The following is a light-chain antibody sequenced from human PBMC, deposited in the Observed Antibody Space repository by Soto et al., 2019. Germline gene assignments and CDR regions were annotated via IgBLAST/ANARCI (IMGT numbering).Light chain of an antibody. CDR2: AAS. CDR1: QSISSY. CDR3: QQSYNTPPT. Sequence: DIQMTQSPSSLSASVGDRVTITCRASQSISSYLNWYQQKPGKAPKLLIYAASTLQSGVPSRFSGGGSGTDFTLTISSLQPADFATYYCQQSYNTPPTFGQGTKVEIK. J-gene: IGKJ1*01. V-gene: IGKV1-39*01.